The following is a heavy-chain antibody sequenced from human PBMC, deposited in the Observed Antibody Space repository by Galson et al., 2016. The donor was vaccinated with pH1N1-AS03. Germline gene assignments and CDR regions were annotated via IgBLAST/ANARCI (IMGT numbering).Heavy chain of an antibody. CDR2: INPNSGGT. J-gene: IGHJ6*02. Sequence: SVKVSCKASGYTFTEYYMYWVRQAPGRGLEWMGWINPNSGGTKSAQKFQGRVTMTRDTSINTAYMELSSLRSDDTAVYYCARGVYFGSGTYKPYYAMDVWGQGTTVTVSS. CDR3: ARGVYFGSGTYKPYYAMDV. CDR1: GYTFTEYY. D-gene: IGHD3-10*01. V-gene: IGHV1-2*02.